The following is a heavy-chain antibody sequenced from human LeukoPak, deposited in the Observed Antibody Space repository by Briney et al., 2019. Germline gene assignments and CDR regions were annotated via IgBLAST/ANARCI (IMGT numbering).Heavy chain of an antibody. D-gene: IGHD1-26*01. Sequence: SETLSLTCAVYGGSFSGYYWSWIRQPPGKGLEWIGEINHSGSTNYNPSLKSRVTISVDTSKNQFSLKLSSVTAADTAVYYRAAHIVGATRKFDYWGQGTLVTVSS. CDR2: INHSGST. CDR3: AAHIVGATRKFDY. J-gene: IGHJ4*02. V-gene: IGHV4-34*01. CDR1: GGSFSGYY.